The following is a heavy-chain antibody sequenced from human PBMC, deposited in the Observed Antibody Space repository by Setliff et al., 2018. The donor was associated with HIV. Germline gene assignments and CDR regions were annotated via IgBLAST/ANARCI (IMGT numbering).Heavy chain of an antibody. J-gene: IGHJ4*02. CDR1: GDTFSTSA. CDR3: VGSSGWYIHFDY. D-gene: IGHD6-19*01. V-gene: IGHV1-69*10. Sequence: SVKVSCKAPGDTFSTSALSWVRQAPGQGLEWMGGIIPILGIANYAQKFQGRVTITADKSTSTAYMELSSLRSEDTAVYYCVGSSGWYIHFDYWGQGTLVTVSS. CDR2: IIPILGIA.